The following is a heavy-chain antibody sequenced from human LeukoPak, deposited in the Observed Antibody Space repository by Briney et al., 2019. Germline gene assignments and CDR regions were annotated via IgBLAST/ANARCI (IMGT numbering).Heavy chain of an antibody. Sequence: KTSETLSLTCAVYGGSFSGYYWSWIRQPPGKGLEWIGEINHSGSTNYNPSLKSRVTISVDTSKNQFSPKLSSVTAADTAVYYCARGRNHGLNGFDPWGQGTLVTVSS. J-gene: IGHJ5*02. CDR3: ARGRNHGLNGFDP. V-gene: IGHV4-34*01. CDR1: GGSFSGYY. CDR2: INHSGST.